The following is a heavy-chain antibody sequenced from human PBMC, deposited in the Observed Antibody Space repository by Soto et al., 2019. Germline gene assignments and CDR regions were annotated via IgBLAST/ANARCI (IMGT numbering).Heavy chain of an antibody. V-gene: IGHV3-74*01. D-gene: IGHD3-16*01. J-gene: IGHJ6*02. CDR1: GFTFSSYW. CDR2: INTNGTYI. Sequence: GGSLRLSCAASGFTFSSYWTHWVRQGPGKGLMWVARINTNGTYIHYAESVKGRFTISRDNARNTLYLQMNSLRVEDTAVYYCTRESYMRDYYYGMDGWGQGTTVTVSS. CDR3: TRESYMRDYYYGMDG.